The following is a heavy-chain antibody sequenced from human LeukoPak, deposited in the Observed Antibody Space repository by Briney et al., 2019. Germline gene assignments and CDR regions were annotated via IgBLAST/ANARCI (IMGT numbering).Heavy chain of an antibody. CDR2: IYYSGST. V-gene: IGHV4-31*03. J-gene: IGHJ4*02. D-gene: IGHD3-22*01. Sequence: SQTLSRTCTVSGGSISSGGYYWSWIRQHPGKGLEWIGYIYYSGSTYYNPSLKSRVTISVDTSKNQFSLKLSSVTAADTAVYYCARASYYYDSSGYYYFDYWGQGTLVTVSS. CDR1: GGSISSGGYY. CDR3: ARASYYYDSSGYYYFDY.